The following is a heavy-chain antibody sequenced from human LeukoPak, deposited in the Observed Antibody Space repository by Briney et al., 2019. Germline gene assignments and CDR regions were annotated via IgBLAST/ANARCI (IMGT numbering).Heavy chain of an antibody. V-gene: IGHV3-23*01. CDR2: ISGSGGST. Sequence: GGSLRLSCAASGFTFSSYAMSWVRQAPGKGLEWVSAISGSGGSTYYADSVKGRFTISRDNAKNSVYLQMNSLRAEDTAVYYCARDLTYYDFWGPHLGFDPWGQGTLVTVSS. D-gene: IGHD3-3*01. CDR3: ARDLTYYDFWGPHLGFDP. CDR1: GFTFSSYA. J-gene: IGHJ5*02.